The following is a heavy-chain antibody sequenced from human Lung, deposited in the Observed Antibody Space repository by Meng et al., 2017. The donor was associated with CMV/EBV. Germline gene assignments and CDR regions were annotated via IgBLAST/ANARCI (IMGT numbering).Heavy chain of an antibody. CDR2: INNDGHNT. D-gene: IGHD5-24*01. J-gene: IGHJ4*02. V-gene: IGHV3-64D*06. CDR3: VKEMATFAK. Sequence: QLVESGGGLVQPGGSLRLSCSASGFTFGNYPMHWVRQAPGRGLEFVSSINNDGHNTHYADSVKGRFTISRDNSKNSLYLQMISLRAEDTAVYYCVKEMATFAKWGQGTLVTVSS. CDR1: GFTFGNYP.